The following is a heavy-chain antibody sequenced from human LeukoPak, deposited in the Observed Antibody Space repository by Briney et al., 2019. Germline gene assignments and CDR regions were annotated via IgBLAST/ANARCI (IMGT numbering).Heavy chain of an antibody. CDR1: GGTFSKYA. Sequence: EASVKVSCKASGGTFSKYAINWVRQAPGQGLEWMGRIIPIFGTTNYAEKLQGRLTITADKSTNTAYMELSSLRSEDTAVYYCGYCPNDCYIPGYWGQGTLVTVSS. CDR2: IIPIFGTT. J-gene: IGHJ4*02. CDR3: GYCPNDCYIPGY. V-gene: IGHV1-69*06. D-gene: IGHD2-21*02.